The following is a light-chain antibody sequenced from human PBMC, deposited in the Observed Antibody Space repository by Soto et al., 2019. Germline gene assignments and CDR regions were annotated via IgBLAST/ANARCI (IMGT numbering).Light chain of an antibody. CDR3: QQRSNWPST. J-gene: IGKJ4*01. CDR2: DAS. V-gene: IGKV3-11*01. CDR1: QSVSSY. Sequence: EIVLPQSPATMSLSPGERAALSCSASQSVSSYLAWYQQKPGQAPRLLIYDASKRATGIPARFSGSGSGTDFTLTISSLEPEDFAVYFCQQRSNWPSTVGGGTKVDI.